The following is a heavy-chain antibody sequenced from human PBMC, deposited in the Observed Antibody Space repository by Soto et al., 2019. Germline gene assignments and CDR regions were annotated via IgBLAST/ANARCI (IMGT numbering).Heavy chain of an antibody. V-gene: IGHV1-2*04. CDR2: INPNSGGT. CDR1: GYTFTGYY. D-gene: IGHD6-6*01. J-gene: IGHJ5*02. Sequence: ASVKVSCKASGYTFTGYYMHWVRQAPGQGLEWMGWINPNSGGTNYAQKFQGWVTMTRDTSISTAYMELSRLRSDDTAVYYCVRESSSAGIDPWGQGTLVTVSS. CDR3: VRESSSAGIDP.